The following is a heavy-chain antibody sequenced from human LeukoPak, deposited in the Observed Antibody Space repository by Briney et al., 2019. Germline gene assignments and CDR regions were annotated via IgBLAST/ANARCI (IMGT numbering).Heavy chain of an antibody. V-gene: IGHV4-39*01. J-gene: IGHJ5*02. CDR2: IYYSGST. Sequence: SETLSLTCTVSGGSISSSSYYWGWIRQPPGKGLEWIGSIYYSGSTYYNPSLKSRVTISVDTSKNQFSLKLSSVTAADTAVYYCARRVVVPAAIWFDPWGQGTLVTVSS. D-gene: IGHD2-2*01. CDR3: ARRVVVPAAIWFDP. CDR1: GGSISSSSYY.